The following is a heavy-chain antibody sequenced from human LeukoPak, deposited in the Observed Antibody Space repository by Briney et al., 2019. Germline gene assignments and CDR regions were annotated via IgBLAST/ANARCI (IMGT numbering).Heavy chain of an antibody. V-gene: IGHV4-39*01. CDR3: ARSPSSSWSAYFDY. CDR2: IYYSGST. CDR1: GGSISSNSYY. D-gene: IGHD6-13*01. J-gene: IGHJ4*02. Sequence: SETLSLTCTVSGGSISSNSYYWGWIRQPPGKGLEWIGSIYYSGSTYYNPSLKNRLTISVDTSKNQFSLKLSSVTAADTAVYYCARSPSSSWSAYFDYWGQGTLVTVSS.